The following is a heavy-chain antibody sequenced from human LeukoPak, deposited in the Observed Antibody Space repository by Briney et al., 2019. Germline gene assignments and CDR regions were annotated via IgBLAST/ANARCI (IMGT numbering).Heavy chain of an antibody. CDR3: ARGDYYGSGSRSNWFDP. Sequence: GGSLRLSCVASGFTVSSNYMSWVRQAPGKGLEWVSVIYSAGNTYYADSVKGRFTISRDNAKNSLYLQMNSLRAEDTAVYYCARGDYYGSGSRSNWFDPWGQGTLVTVSS. CDR1: GFTVSSNY. CDR2: IYSAGNT. D-gene: IGHD3-10*01. V-gene: IGHV3-53*01. J-gene: IGHJ5*02.